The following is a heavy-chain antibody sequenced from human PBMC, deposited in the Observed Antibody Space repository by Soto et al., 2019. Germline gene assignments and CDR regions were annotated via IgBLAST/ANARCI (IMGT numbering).Heavy chain of an antibody. D-gene: IGHD1-26*01. CDR1: GYSFTNYW. V-gene: IGHV5-51*01. J-gene: IGHJ3*01. CDR2: IYPGDSHA. CDR3: ARPYSGGPNDPFDV. Sequence: PGESLKISCKGSGYSFTNYWIGWVRQMPGKGLEWMGIIYPGDSHAIYSPSFQGQVTMSADKSISTAYLQWSSLKASDTAMYYCARPYSGGPNDPFDVWGQGTMVSVSS.